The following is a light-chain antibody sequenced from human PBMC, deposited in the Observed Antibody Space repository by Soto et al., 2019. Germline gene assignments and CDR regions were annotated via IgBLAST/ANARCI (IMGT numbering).Light chain of an antibody. CDR1: QSVTHNH. J-gene: IGKJ2*01. Sequence: EIVLTQSPGTLSLSPVERATLSCRASQSVTHNHLAWYQQKRGQAPRLLIYIASARATGLPGRFSGSGSGTDFTLTISRLEPEDFAVYYCQQYAGSPYTFGQGTKLEI. CDR3: QQYAGSPYT. CDR2: IAS. V-gene: IGKV3-20*01.